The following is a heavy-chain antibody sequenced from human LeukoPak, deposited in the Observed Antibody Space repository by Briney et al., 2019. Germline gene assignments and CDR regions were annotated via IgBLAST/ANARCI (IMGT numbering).Heavy chain of an antibody. D-gene: IGHD2-2*01. V-gene: IGHV3-30*18. J-gene: IGHJ4*02. CDR2: ISYDGSNK. CDR3: AKDLAAAMFY. CDR1: GFTFSSYG. Sequence: GGSLRLSWAASGFTFSSYGMHWVRQAPVKGLEWVAVISYDGSNKYYADSVKGRFTISRDNSKNTLYLQMNSLRAEDTAVYYCAKDLAAAMFYWGQGTLVTVSS.